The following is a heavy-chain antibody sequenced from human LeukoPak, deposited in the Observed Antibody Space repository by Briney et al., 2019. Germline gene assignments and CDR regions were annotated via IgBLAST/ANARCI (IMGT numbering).Heavy chain of an antibody. Sequence: GGSLRLSCAASGFTVSRNYMSWVRQAPGRGLEWVSVIYAGGTTYYADSVKGRFTISRDDSKNTLYLQMNRLAAEDTAVYNCARDLEGYFDYWGQGTLVTVSS. J-gene: IGHJ4*02. D-gene: IGHD1-1*01. V-gene: IGHV3-53*01. CDR1: GFTVSRNY. CDR2: IYAGGTT. CDR3: ARDLEGYFDY.